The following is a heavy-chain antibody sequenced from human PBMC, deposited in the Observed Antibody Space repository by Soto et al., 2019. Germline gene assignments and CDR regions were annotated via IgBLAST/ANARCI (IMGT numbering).Heavy chain of an antibody. Sequence: SETLSLTCTVSGGSISSSSYYWGWIRQPPGKGLEWIGSIYYSGSTYYNPSLKSRVTISVDTSKNQFSLKLSSVTAADTAVYYCALIVRYYYGMDVWGHGTTVTVSS. J-gene: IGHJ6*02. CDR2: IYYSGST. V-gene: IGHV4-39*01. CDR3: ALIVRYYYGMDV. D-gene: IGHD3-22*01. CDR1: GGSISSSSYY.